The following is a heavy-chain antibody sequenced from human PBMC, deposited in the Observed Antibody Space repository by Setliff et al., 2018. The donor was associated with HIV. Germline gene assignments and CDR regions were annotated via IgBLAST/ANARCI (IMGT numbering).Heavy chain of an antibody. CDR1: GYSISSGYY. V-gene: IGHV4-38-2*02. D-gene: IGHD4-17*01. CDR3: ARGTTLNVVPDAFDI. Sequence: SETLSLTCTVTGYSISSGYYWAWIRQPPGKGLEWIGYIYHAGNTYYNPSLKSRVTISVDTSKNQISLRLHSLTAADTAVYYCARGTTLNVVPDAFDIWGQGTMVTVSS. J-gene: IGHJ3*02. CDR2: IYHAGNT.